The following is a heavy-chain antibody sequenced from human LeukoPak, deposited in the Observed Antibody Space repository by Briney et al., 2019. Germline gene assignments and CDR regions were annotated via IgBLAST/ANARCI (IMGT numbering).Heavy chain of an antibody. CDR2: ISSSSSYI. D-gene: IGHD6-13*01. V-gene: IGHV3-21*04. J-gene: IGHJ4*02. CDR3: ASSSRWYSADWD. Sequence: GVSLRLSCAASGFIFSSYTMNWVRQAPGKGLEWVSSISSSSSYIYYADSVKGRFTISRDNSKNTVDLQMNSLSAEDTAVYYCASSSRWYSADWDWGQGTLVAVSS. CDR1: GFIFSSYT.